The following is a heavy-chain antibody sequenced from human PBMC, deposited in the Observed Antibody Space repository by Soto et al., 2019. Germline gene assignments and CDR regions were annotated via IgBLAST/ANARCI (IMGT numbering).Heavy chain of an antibody. Sequence: SVKVSCKASGGTFSSYAINWVRQAPGQGLEWMGGIIPIFGTANYAQKFQGRVTITADESTSTAYMELSSLRSEDTAVYYCARDRISDCSSTSCYPTSWGQGTLVTVSS. CDR2: IIPIFGTA. V-gene: IGHV1-69*13. D-gene: IGHD2-2*01. CDR3: ARDRISDCSSTSCYPTS. CDR1: GGTFSSYA. J-gene: IGHJ5*02.